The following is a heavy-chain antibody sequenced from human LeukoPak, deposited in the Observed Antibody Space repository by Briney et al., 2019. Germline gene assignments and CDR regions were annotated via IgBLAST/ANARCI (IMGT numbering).Heavy chain of an antibody. CDR1: IDSFSNYH. J-gene: IGHJ5*02. CDR3: ARGQGATVPQVGKNWFDP. Sequence: SETLSLPCAVYIDSFSNYHWNWIRQTPAKGMVWIGEVNESGGTNVSPSLRSRVILSVDTSKNQFSLKLISVTVADTAIYYCARGQGATVPQVGKNWFDPWGQGTRVTVSS. V-gene: IGHV4-34*01. D-gene: IGHD1-26*01. CDR2: VNESGGT.